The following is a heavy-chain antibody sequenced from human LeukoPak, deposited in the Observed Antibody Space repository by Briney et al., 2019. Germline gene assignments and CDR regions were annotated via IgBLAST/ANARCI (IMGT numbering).Heavy chain of an antibody. V-gene: IGHV3-21*01. Sequence: GGSLRLSCAASGFTFSSYEMNWVRQAPGKGLEWVSSISSSGGYIFYADSLKGRFSISRDNAENSLFLQMNSLRVEDTAVYYCARGGSSSLPRYFDYWGQGTLVTVSS. CDR1: GFTFSSYE. CDR3: ARGGSSSLPRYFDY. CDR2: ISSSGGYI. J-gene: IGHJ4*02. D-gene: IGHD6-13*01.